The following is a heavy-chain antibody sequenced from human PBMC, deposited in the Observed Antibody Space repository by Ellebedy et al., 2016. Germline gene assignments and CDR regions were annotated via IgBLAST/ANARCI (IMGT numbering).Heavy chain of an antibody. CDR3: ARRGLRFVSYFAMDV. CDR2: MTPNSGQT. J-gene: IGHJ6*02. D-gene: IGHD2-21*02. Sequence: ASVKVSCXASGYTFTSYYMHWVRQATGQGLEWMGWMTPNSGQTGYAQKFQGRVTMTSNTSISTAYMELSSLRSEDTAVYYCARRGLRFVSYFAMDVWGQGTTVTVSS. V-gene: IGHV1-8*02. CDR1: GYTFTSYY.